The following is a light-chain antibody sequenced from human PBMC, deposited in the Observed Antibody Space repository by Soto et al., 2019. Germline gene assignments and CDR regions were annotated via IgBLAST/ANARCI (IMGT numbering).Light chain of an antibody. J-gene: IGLJ3*02. CDR2: EVT. V-gene: IGLV2-14*01. Sequence: QSALTQPASVSGSPGQSITISCTGTSSDVGAYNYVSWYQQHPGKAPKLLIYEVTNRPSGVSDRFSASKSANTASLTISGLQADDEADYYCASYTSKSTWVFGGGTKVTVL. CDR3: ASYTSKSTWV. CDR1: SSDVGAYNY.